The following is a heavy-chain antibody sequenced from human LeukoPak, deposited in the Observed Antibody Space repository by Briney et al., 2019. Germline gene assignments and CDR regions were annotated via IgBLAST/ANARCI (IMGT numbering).Heavy chain of an antibody. V-gene: IGHV1-69*05. Sequence: GASVKVSCKASGGTFSSYAISWVRQAPGQGLEWMGGIIPIFGTANYAQKFQGRVTITTDESTSTAYMELSSLRSEDTAVYYCARGSYGSGSYYFDYWGQGTLVTVSS. CDR3: ARGSYGSGSYYFDY. D-gene: IGHD3-10*01. CDR2: IIPIFGTA. J-gene: IGHJ4*02. CDR1: GGTFSSYA.